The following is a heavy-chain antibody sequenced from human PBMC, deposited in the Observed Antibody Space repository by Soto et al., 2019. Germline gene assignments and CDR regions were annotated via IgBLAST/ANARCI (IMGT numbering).Heavy chain of an antibody. Sequence: QVQLQESGPRLVSPSKTLSLTCTVSGGSISSAAYCWSWIRQSPDKGLEWIGHIYDGGTTYSSPSLKGRVTISTDTSETQFSLKMSTVSAADTAVYYCARGPSGGKIDYWGQGIQVTVSS. D-gene: IGHD3-16*01. CDR1: GGSISSAAYC. CDR2: IYDGGTT. V-gene: IGHV4-30-4*01. CDR3: ARGPSGGKIDY. J-gene: IGHJ4*02.